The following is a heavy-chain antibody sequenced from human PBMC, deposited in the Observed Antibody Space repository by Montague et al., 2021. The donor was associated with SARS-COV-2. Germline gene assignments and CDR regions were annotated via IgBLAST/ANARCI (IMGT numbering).Heavy chain of an antibody. CDR3: ARFPTSYYYDSEAAPATPDAFDI. D-gene: IGHD3-22*01. J-gene: IGHJ3*02. CDR1: GGSISSSSYY. V-gene: IGHV4-39*01. CDR2: IYYSGST. Sequence: SETLSLTCTVSGGSISSSSYYWGWIRQPPGKGLEWIGSIYYSGSTYYNPSLKSRVTISVDTSKNQFSLKLSSVTAADTAVYYCARFPTSYYYDSEAAPATPDAFDIWGQGTKVTVSS.